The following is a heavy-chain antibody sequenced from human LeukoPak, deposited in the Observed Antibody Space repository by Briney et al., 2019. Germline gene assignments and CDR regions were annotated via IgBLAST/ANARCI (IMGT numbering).Heavy chain of an antibody. CDR3: AKDGGTHFDH. Sequence: GGSLRLSCAASGFTFRTSGMNGVRQAPGKGLGWVSYISSSGTTISYAQSVKGRFTITRDNAQNSLTLHMTTLRADDTAVYYCAKDGGTHFDHWGQGTLVTVSS. V-gene: IGHV3-48*01. D-gene: IGHD1-26*01. CDR1: GFTFRTSG. CDR2: ISSSGTTI. J-gene: IGHJ4*02.